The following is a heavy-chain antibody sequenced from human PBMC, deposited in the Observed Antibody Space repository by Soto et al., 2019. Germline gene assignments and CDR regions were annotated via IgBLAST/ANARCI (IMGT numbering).Heavy chain of an antibody. CDR2: MNPNSGNT. CDR1: GYTFTNYD. J-gene: IGHJ4*02. D-gene: IGHD1-26*01. V-gene: IGHV1-8*01. CDR3: ARMGVGATGDY. Sequence: QVQLVQSGTEVKKPGASVKVSCKASGYTFTNYDINWVRQATGQGLEWMGWMNPNSGNTGYAQKFQGRVTMTKNTSISTAYMQLSSLRSEVTAVYYGARMGVGATGDYWGQGTLVPVCS.